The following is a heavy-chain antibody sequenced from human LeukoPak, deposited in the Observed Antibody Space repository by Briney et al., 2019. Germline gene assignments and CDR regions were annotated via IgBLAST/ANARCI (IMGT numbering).Heavy chain of an antibody. CDR1: GYSFSNYW. Sequence: KPGESLKISCKGSGYSFSNYWIAWVRQMPGKGLEWMGIIYPDDSNTRYSPSFQGQVTISADKSICIASLHWSSLKASDTAMYYCARTNRWFGELDAFDIWGQGTLVTVSS. CDR2: IYPDDSNT. V-gene: IGHV5-51*03. CDR3: ARTNRWFGELDAFDI. D-gene: IGHD3-10*01. J-gene: IGHJ3*02.